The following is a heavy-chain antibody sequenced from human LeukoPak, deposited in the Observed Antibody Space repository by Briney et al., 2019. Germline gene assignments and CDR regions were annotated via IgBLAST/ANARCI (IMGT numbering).Heavy chain of an antibody. CDR1: GGSISSDY. V-gene: IGHV4-59*01. D-gene: IGHD3-22*01. Sequence: SETLSLTCTVSGGSISSDYWSWIRQPPGKGLEWIGRIYYIGSTKYNPSLKSRVTISIDTSKNQFSLKLSSVTAADTAVYYCATSTGYGSCGYFQFDYWGQGTLVTVSS. J-gene: IGHJ4*02. CDR3: ATSTGYGSCGYFQFDY. CDR2: IYYIGST.